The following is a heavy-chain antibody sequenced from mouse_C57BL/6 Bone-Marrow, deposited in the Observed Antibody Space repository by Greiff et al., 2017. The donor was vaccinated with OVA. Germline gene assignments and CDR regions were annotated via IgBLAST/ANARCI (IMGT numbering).Heavy chain of an antibody. CDR2: ISSASSTT. CDR1: GFTFSDYG. D-gene: IGHD1-1*01. J-gene: IGHJ4*01. V-gene: IGHV5-17*01. CDR3: AIYYYGSSFYAMGY. Sequence: EVQGVEPGGGLVKPGGSLKLSCAASGFTFSDYGMHWVRQAPEKGLEWVAYISSASSTTYYADTVKGRFTLPGDKAKNTLFLQMTSLRSEDSAMYYCAIYYYGSSFYAMGYWGQGTSVTVSS.